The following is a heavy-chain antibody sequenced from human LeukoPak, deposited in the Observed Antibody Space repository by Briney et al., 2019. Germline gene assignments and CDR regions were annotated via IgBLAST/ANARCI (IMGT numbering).Heavy chain of an antibody. D-gene: IGHD5-12*01. Sequence: ASVKVSCKASGYTFTSYGISWVRQAPGQGLEWMGWISAYNGNTNYAQKLQGRVTMTTDTSTSTAYMELRSLRSDDTAVYYCARRGVLYGGYDYRADYWGQGTLVTVSS. V-gene: IGHV1-18*01. CDR2: ISAYNGNT. CDR1: GYTFTSYG. CDR3: ARRGVLYGGYDYRADY. J-gene: IGHJ4*02.